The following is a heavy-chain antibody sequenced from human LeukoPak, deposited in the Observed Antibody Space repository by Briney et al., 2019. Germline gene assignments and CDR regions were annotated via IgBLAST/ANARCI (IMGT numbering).Heavy chain of an antibody. CDR3: ARVTGYVMEDYFDY. Sequence: PPETLSLTCPVSAYSISSAYYWGWIRQTPGQGLEWIGTIYHSGTTCYYPSLKSRVTISVDTSKNQFSLRLSSVTAADTAVYYCARVTGYVMEDYFDYWGQGTLVTVSS. V-gene: IGHV4-38-2*02. D-gene: IGHD6-13*01. CDR2: IYHSGTT. J-gene: IGHJ4*02. CDR1: AYSISSAYY.